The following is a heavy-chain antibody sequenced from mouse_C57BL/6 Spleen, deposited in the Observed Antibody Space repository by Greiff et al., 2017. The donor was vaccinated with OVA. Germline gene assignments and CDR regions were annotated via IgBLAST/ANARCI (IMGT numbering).Heavy chain of an antibody. J-gene: IGHJ3*01. CDR1: GYTFTSYW. V-gene: IGHV1-64*01. CDR3: ARWPYDCSWFAY. D-gene: IGHD2-3*01. Sequence: QVQLQQPGAELVKPGASVKLSCKASGYTFTSYWMHWVKQRPGQGLEWIGMIHPNSGSTNYNEKFKSKATLTVDKSSSTAYMQLSSLTSEDTGVYSCARWPYDCSWFAYWGQGTLVTVSA. CDR2: IHPNSGST.